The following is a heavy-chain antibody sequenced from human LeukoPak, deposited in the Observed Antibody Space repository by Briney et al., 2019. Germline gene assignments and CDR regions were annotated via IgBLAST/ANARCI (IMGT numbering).Heavy chain of an antibody. J-gene: IGHJ6*04. Sequence: PGGSLRLSCAAAGFRVSGYDLNWIRQAPGKGLEWIAYISISSSNIHYADSVRGRFTISRDNANNSLYLQLSSLRVEDTALYYCAREYYGVIFSHYLDVWGKGTPVTVSS. V-gene: IGHV3-11*06. CDR2: ISISSSNI. CDR3: AREYYGVIFSHYLDV. D-gene: IGHD3-9*01. CDR1: GFRVSGYD.